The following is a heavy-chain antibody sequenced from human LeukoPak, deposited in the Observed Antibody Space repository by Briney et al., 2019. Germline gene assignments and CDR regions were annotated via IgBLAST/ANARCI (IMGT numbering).Heavy chain of an antibody. J-gene: IGHJ4*02. Sequence: GGSLRLSCAASGFTFSSYSMNWVRQAPGKGLEWVSSISSSSSYIYYADSVKGRFTISRDNAKNSLYLQMNSLRADDTAVYYCARDSSGLDFDYWGQGTLVTVSS. CDR2: ISSSSSYI. V-gene: IGHV3-21*01. CDR3: ARDSSGLDFDY. D-gene: IGHD3-22*01. CDR1: GFTFSSYS.